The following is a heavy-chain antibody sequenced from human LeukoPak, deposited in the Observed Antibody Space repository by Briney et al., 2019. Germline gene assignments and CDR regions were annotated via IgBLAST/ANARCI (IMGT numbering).Heavy chain of an antibody. D-gene: IGHD6-6*01. CDR1: GGSIIYYY. J-gene: IGHJ4*02. V-gene: IGHV4-59*01. CDR2: ISYSGST. CDR3: ATDRGQRAALDC. Sequence: PSETLSLTCTVSGGSIIYYYWSWIRQPPGKGLEWIGYISYSGSTNYNPSLKSRLTISVDTSKKQVSLKLSSVTAADTVVYYCATDRGQRAALDCWGQGTLVTVSS.